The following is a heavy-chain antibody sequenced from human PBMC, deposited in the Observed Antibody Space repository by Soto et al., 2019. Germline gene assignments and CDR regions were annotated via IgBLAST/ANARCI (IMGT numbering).Heavy chain of an antibody. CDR1: GGTFSSYT. V-gene: IGHV1-69*04. J-gene: IGHJ4*02. CDR3: AREEYYYDSSGYYTSFDY. D-gene: IGHD3-22*01. Sequence: SVKVSCKASGGTFSSYTISWVRQAPGQGLEWMGRIIPILGIANYAQKFQGRVTITADKSTSTAYMELSSLRSEDTAVYYCAREEYYYDSSGYYTSFDYWGQG. CDR2: IIPILGIA.